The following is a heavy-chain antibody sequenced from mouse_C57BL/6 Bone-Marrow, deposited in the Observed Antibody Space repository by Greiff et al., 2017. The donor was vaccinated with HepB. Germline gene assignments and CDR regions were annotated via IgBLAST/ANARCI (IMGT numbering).Heavy chain of an antibody. V-gene: IGHV1-55*01. Sequence: VQLQQPGAELVKPGASVKMSCKASGYTFTSYWITWVKQRPGQGLEWIGDIYPGSGSTNYNEKFKSKATLTVDTSSSTAYMQLSSLTSEDSAVYYCARWGYGTWGAYCFDYWGQGTTLTVSA. CDR2: IYPGSGST. CDR1: GYTFTSYW. D-gene: IGHD1-1*02. CDR3: ARWGYGTWGAYCFDY. J-gene: IGHJ2*01.